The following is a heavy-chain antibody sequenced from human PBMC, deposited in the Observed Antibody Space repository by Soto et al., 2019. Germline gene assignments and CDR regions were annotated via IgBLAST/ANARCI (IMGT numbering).Heavy chain of an antibody. CDR2: IWYDGSNK. CDR3: ARDGWRYCSGGSCDYIHY. D-gene: IGHD2-15*01. V-gene: IGHV3-33*08. J-gene: IGHJ4*02. CDR1: GFSFSSYG. Sequence: HPGGSLRLSCEAAGFSFSSYGMHWVRQAPGKGLEWVAVIWYDGSNKYYADSVKGRFTISRDNSKNTLYLQMNSLRAEDTAVYYCARDGWRYCSGGSCDYIHYWGQGTLVTVSS.